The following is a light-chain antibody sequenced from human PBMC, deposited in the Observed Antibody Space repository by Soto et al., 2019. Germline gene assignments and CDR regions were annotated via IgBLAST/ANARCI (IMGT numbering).Light chain of an antibody. CDR2: KAS. V-gene: IGKV1-5*03. J-gene: IGKJ1*01. CDR1: QSISSW. Sequence: DIQMTQSPSTLSASVGDRVTITCRASQSISSWLAWYQQKPGKAPKLLIYKASTLKSGVPSRFSGSGSGTEFTLTISSLQPDDFATYYCQHCNSYSEAFGQGTKVDNK. CDR3: QHCNSYSEA.